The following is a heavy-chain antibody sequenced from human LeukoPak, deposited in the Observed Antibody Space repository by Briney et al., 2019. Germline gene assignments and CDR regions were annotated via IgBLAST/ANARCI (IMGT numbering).Heavy chain of an antibody. CDR1: GFTFSDYY. CDR3: ARVSTAPSSMVRGNWFDP. J-gene: IGHJ5*02. CDR2: IMSSGSTI. V-gene: IGHV3-11*01. D-gene: IGHD3-10*01. Sequence: GGSLRLSCAASGFTFSDYYTRWTRQAPGKGLEWVSYIMSSGSTIYYADSVKGRFTISRDNAKNSLYLQMNSLRGEDTAVYYCARVSTAPSSMVRGNWFDPWGQGTLVTVSS.